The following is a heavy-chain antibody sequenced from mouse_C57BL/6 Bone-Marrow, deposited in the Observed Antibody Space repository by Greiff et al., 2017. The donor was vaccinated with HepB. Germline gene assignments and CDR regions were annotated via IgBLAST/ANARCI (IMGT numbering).Heavy chain of an antibody. CDR1: GYSITSGYY. CDR3: AITTVVATVY. J-gene: IGHJ4*01. CDR2: ISYDGSN. V-gene: IGHV3-6*01. Sequence: EVKLMESGPGLVKPSQSLSLTCSVTGYSITSGYYWNWIRQFPGNKLEWMGYISYDGSNNYNPSLKNRISITRDTSKNQFFLKLNSVTTEDTATYYCAITTVVATVYWGQGTSVTVSS. D-gene: IGHD1-1*01.